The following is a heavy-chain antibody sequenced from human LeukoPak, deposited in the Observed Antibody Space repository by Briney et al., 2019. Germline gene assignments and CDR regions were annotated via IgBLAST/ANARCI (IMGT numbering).Heavy chain of an antibody. CDR2: IIPIFGTA. J-gene: IGHJ4*02. V-gene: IGHV1-69*13. CDR1: GGTFSSYA. Sequence: SVKVSCKASGGTFSSYAISWVRQAPGQGLEWMGGIIPIFGTANYAQKFQGRVTITADESTSTAYMELSRLRSDDTAVYYCARDGNRIAVAGSPLGYWGQGTLVTVSS. CDR3: ARDGNRIAVAGSPLGY. D-gene: IGHD6-19*01.